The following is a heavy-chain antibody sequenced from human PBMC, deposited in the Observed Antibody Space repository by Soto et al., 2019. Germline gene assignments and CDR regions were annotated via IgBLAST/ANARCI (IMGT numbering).Heavy chain of an antibody. Sequence: QVHLEEAGGGVVQPGGSLRLSCVASGFDFRGDLMHWVRQAPGKGLEWVAYVWYDGSNKMYAASVQGRFTISRDNSKNTLYLQMNSLSDDDTAVYYCVRGRWLQPLDHWGQGTLVTVSS. CDR1: GFDFRGDL. V-gene: IGHV3-33*01. CDR3: VRGRWLQPLDH. CDR2: VWYDGSNK. J-gene: IGHJ4*02. D-gene: IGHD3-10*01.